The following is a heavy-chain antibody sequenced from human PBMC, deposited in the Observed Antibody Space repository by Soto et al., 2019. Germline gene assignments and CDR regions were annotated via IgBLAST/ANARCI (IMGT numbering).Heavy chain of an antibody. V-gene: IGHV3-30-3*01. Sequence: GGALRLSCAASGFTFSSYAMHWVRQAPGKGLEWVAVISYDGSNKYYADSVKGRFTISRDNSKNTLYLQMNSLRAEDTAVYYCARGYCTNGVCYQVDYWGQGTPVPVSS. CDR3: ARGYCTNGVCYQVDY. J-gene: IGHJ4*02. CDR1: GFTFSSYA. CDR2: ISYDGSNK. D-gene: IGHD2-8*01.